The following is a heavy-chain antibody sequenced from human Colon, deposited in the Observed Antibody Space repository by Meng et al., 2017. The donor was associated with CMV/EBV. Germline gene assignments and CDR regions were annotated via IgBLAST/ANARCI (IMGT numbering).Heavy chain of an antibody. CDR1: GGSISSYY. CDR3: ARDWIFGVINSDYYYYGMDV. V-gene: IGHV4-59*01. D-gene: IGHD3-3*01. CDR2: IYYSGST. J-gene: IGHJ6*02. Sequence: SETLSLTCTVSGGSISSYYWSWIRQPPGKGLEWIGYIYYSGSTDYNPSLKSRVTILVDTSKNQFSLKLSSVTAADTAVYYCARDWIFGVINSDYYYYGMDVWGQGTTVTVSS.